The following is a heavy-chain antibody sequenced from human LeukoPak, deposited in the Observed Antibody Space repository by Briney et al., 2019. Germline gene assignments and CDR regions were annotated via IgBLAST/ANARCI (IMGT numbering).Heavy chain of an antibody. CDR1: GGSISSYY. Sequence: PSETLSLTCTVSGGSISSYYWSWIRQPPGKGLEWIGYIYYSGSTNYNPSLKSRVTISVDTSKNQVSLKLSSVTAADTAVYYCARDLLGGPFDYWGQGTLVTVSS. CDR2: IYYSGST. J-gene: IGHJ4*02. V-gene: IGHV4-59*01. D-gene: IGHD1-26*01. CDR3: ARDLLGGPFDY.